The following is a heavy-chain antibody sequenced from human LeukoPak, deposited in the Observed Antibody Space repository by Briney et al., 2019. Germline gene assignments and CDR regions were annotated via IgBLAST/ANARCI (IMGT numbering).Heavy chain of an antibody. Sequence: PGGSLRLSCVGTGFTFSSYGMHWVRQAPGKGLEWVAVISYDGSNEDYADSVTGRFNISRDNSKNTLYLQMNSLRAEDTALYYCVKHSAPVLAAARFDYWGQGNLVTVSS. D-gene: IGHD2-2*01. CDR1: GFTFSSYG. CDR3: VKHSAPVLAAARFDY. V-gene: IGHV3-30*18. J-gene: IGHJ4*02. CDR2: ISYDGSNE.